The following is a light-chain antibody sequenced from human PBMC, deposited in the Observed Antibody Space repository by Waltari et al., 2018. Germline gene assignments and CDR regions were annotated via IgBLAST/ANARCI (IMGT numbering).Light chain of an antibody. J-gene: IGKJ1*01. V-gene: IGKV1-9*01. CDR2: AAS. Sequence: IQLTQSPSSLSASVGDRVTITCRASQGVNVYLAWYQQKPGKAPKLLIYAASTLQSGVSSRFSGSGSGTDFTLTINSLQPEDIATYYCQQFNASPRTFVQGTNVEIK. CDR1: QGVNVY. CDR3: QQFNASPRT.